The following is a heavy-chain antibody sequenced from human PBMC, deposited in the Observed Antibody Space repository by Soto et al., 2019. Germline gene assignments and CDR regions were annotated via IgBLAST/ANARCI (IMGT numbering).Heavy chain of an antibody. CDR1: GYTFTSHW. V-gene: IGHV5-51*01. CDR3: ARLNRGANHFDY. D-gene: IGHD3-16*02. Sequence: GESLKISCKGSGYTFTSHWIGWVRQMPGKGLEWMGIIFPGDSDTRYRPSLQGQVTISADKSISTAYLQWSSLKASDTAMYYCARLNRGANHFDYWGQGALVTVSS. CDR2: IFPGDSDT. J-gene: IGHJ4*02.